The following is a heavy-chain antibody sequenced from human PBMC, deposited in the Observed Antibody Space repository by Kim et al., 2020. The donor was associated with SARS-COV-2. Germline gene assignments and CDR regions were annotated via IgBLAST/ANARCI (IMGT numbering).Heavy chain of an antibody. CDR2: ISGSGGST. V-gene: IGHV3-23*01. J-gene: IGHJ4*02. Sequence: GGSLRLSCAASGFTFSSYAMSWVRQAPGKGLEWVSAISGSGGSTYYADSVKGRFTISRDNSKNTLYLQMNSLRAEDTAVYYCAKGDSSSWYLGGPPPIWGQGTLVTVSS. CDR3: AKGDSSSWYLGGPPPI. CDR1: GFTFSSYA. D-gene: IGHD6-13*01.